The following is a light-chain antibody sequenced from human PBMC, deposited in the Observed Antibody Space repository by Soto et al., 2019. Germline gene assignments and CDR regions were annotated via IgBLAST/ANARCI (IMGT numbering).Light chain of an antibody. J-gene: IGKJ2*01. Sequence: EIVLTQSPGTLSLSPGERATLSCRASQSVSSCYLAWYQQKPGQAPRLIIYGASSRATGIPDRFSGSGSGTDFTLTISSLEPEDFAVYYCQQYGSSPYTFGQGTKLEIK. CDR3: QQYGSSPYT. CDR1: QSVSSCY. CDR2: GAS. V-gene: IGKV3-20*01.